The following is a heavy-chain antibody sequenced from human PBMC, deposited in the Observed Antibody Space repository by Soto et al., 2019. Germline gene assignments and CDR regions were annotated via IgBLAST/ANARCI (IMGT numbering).Heavy chain of an antibody. J-gene: IGHJ5*02. CDR3: AKDPVGVVERWFDP. CDR1: GFTFSSYA. Sequence: EVQLLESGGGLVQPGGSLRLSCAASGFTFSSYAMRWVHQAPGKGLEWVSAISGSGGSTYYADSVKGRFTISRDNSKNTLYLQMNRLRAEDTAVYYCAKDPVGVVERWFDPGGQGTLVTVSS. CDR2: ISGSGGST. D-gene: IGHD2-2*01. V-gene: IGHV3-23*01.